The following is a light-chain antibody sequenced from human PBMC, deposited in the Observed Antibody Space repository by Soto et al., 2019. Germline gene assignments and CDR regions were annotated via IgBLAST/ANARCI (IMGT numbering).Light chain of an antibody. CDR1: SFNIGNNY. CDR3: ETWDSSLSAGT. J-gene: IGLJ2*01. CDR2: HNN. V-gene: IGLV1-51*01. Sequence: QSVLTQPPSVSAAPGQTVTISCSGSSFNIGNNYVSWYQQLPGTAPKLLIYHNNKRPSGIPDRFSGSKSGTSATLGITGLQTGDEADYYCETWDSSLSAGTFGGGTKLTVL.